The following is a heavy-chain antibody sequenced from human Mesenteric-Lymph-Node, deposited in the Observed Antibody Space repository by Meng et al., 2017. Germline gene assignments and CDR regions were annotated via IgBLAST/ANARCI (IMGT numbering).Heavy chain of an antibody. D-gene: IGHD3-10*01. J-gene: IGHJ4*02. CDR3: ARGGATPMIIKY. CDR2: VSHNGVT. Sequence: QVQLTQWGAEVLKPSETLSLTCAVYGGSLSGYYWSWIRQPPGKGLEWMGEVSHNGVTNYSPSLRSRVVISIDTSKNQFSLNLRSVSAADTAMYYCARGGATPMIIKYWGPGTLVTVSS. CDR1: GGSLSGYY. V-gene: IGHV4-34*02.